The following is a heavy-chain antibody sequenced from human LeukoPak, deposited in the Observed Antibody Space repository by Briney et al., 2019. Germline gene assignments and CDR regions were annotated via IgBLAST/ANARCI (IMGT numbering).Heavy chain of an antibody. D-gene: IGHD3-10*01. CDR1: GGSISGYS. Sequence: SETLSLTCTVSGGSISGYSWSWIRQPAGEGLEWIGRIYTSGSTNYNTSLKSRVTMSVDTPKNQSSLKLSTLTAADTDVQYCAKGALLLWFGEYIEDYFDYWGQGTLVTVSS. CDR2: IYTSGST. CDR3: AKGALLLWFGEYIEDYFDY. J-gene: IGHJ4*02. V-gene: IGHV4-4*07.